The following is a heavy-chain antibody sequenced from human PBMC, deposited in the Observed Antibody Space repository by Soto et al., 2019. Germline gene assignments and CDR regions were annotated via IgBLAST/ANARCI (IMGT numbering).Heavy chain of an antibody. D-gene: IGHD3-22*01. CDR1: GFTFSSYG. Sequence: QVQLVESGGGVVQPGRSLRLSCAASGFTFSSYGIHWVRQAPGKGLEWVAVIWYDGSNKYYADSVKGRFTISRDNSKNPLYLQMNSLRAEDTAVYYCARGSGYRRPYFDYWGQGTLVTVSS. J-gene: IGHJ4*02. V-gene: IGHV3-33*01. CDR3: ARGSGYRRPYFDY. CDR2: IWYDGSNK.